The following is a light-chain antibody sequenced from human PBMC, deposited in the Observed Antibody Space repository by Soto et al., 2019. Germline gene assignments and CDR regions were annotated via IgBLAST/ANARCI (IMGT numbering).Light chain of an antibody. Sequence: AIQKTKTKSYLSASVGDRVTISCRASQGIGNALGWYQQKPGRPPKVLIYGASNLQSGVPPRFSGSGSGTDFTLAISSLQPEDSATYYSLQDINHPWTFGQGTKVDIK. CDR3: LQDINHPWT. CDR1: QGIGNA. J-gene: IGKJ1*01. CDR2: GAS. V-gene: IGKV1-6*01.